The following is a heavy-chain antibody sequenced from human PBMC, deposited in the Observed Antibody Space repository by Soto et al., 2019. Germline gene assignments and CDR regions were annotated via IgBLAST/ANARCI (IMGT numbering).Heavy chain of an antibody. CDR2: IYYSGST. Sequence: PSETLSLTCTVSGGSISSSSYYWGWIRQPPGKGLEWIGSIYYSGSTYYNPSLKSRVTISVDTSKNQFSLKLSSVTAADTAVYYCARDKVQLYYFDYWGQGTLVTV. V-gene: IGHV4-39*02. J-gene: IGHJ4*02. CDR1: GGSISSSSYY. D-gene: IGHD1-1*01. CDR3: ARDKVQLYYFDY.